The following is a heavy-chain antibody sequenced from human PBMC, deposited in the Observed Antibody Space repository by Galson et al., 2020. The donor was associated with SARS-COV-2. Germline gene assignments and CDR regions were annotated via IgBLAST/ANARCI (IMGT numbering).Heavy chain of an antibody. D-gene: IGHD2-15*01. CDR1: GYSISSSNW. V-gene: IGHV4-28*01. CDR3: ARTADWGPAATDFDY. Sequence: SETLSLTCAVSGYSISSSNWWGWIRQPPGKGLEWIGYIYYSGSTYYNPSLKSRVTMSIDTSKNQFSLKLSSVTAVDTAVYYCARTADWGPAATDFDYWGQGTLVTVSS. J-gene: IGHJ4*02. CDR2: IYYSGST.